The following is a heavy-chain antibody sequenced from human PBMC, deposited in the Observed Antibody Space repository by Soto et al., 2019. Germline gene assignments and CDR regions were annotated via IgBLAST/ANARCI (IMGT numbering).Heavy chain of an antibody. V-gene: IGHV4-30-4*01. J-gene: IGHJ5*02. Sequence: PSETLSLTCTISGGSISSGDYYWSWIRQPPGKGLEWIGYIYYSGSTYYNPSLKSRVTISVDTSKNQFSLKLSSVTAADTAVYYCARGGDSINDFWSGYSAAPSGSHWFDPWGQGTLVTVSS. CDR1: GGSISSGDYY. CDR2: IYYSGST. D-gene: IGHD3-3*01. CDR3: ARGGDSINDFWSGYSAAPSGSHWFDP.